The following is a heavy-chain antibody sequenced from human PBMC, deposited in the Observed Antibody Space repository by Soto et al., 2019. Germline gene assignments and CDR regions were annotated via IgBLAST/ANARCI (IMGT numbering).Heavy chain of an antibody. CDR3: ASEGHCGGDCYSYFQH. CDR2: IIPIFGTA. J-gene: IGHJ1*01. CDR1: GGTFSSYA. D-gene: IGHD2-21*02. Sequence: QVQLVQSGAEVKKPGSSVKVSCKASGGTFSSYAISWVRQAPGQGLEWMGGIIPIFGTANYAQKFQGRVTLTADESTSTAHMELSSLRSEDTAVYYCASEGHCGGDCYSYFQHWGQGTLVTVSS. V-gene: IGHV1-69*01.